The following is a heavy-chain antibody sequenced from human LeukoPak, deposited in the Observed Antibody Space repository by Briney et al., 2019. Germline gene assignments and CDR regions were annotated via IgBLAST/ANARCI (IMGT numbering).Heavy chain of an antibody. CDR1: GLTFSSYA. D-gene: IGHD2-21*01. V-gene: IGHV3-30-3*01. Sequence: GGSLRLSCAASGLTFSSYAMHWVRQAPGKGLEWVAVISHDESKRYYADSVKGRFTISRDNAKNSLYLQMNSLRAEDTAVYYCARILGYSDYWGQGTLVTVSS. J-gene: IGHJ4*02. CDR3: ARILGYSDY. CDR2: ISHDESKR.